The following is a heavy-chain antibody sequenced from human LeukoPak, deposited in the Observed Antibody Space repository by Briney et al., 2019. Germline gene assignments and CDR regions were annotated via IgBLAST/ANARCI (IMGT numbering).Heavy chain of an antibody. J-gene: IGHJ4*02. Sequence: GXXRXPPXXXXXWIGSIYYSGSTYYNPSRKSRFTISVDTAKNQFSLKLSSVTAADTAVYYCARHPVAVAGTFGYWGQGTLVTVSS. CDR2: IYYSGST. V-gene: IGHV4-39*01. D-gene: IGHD6-19*01. CDR3: ARHPVAVAGTFGY.